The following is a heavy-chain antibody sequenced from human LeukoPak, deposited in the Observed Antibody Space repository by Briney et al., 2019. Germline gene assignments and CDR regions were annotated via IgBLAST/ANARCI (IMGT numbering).Heavy chain of an antibody. Sequence: ASVKVSCKASGYTFTSYDINWVRQATGQGLEWMGWMNPNSGNTGYAQKFQGRVTITRNTSISTVYMELSSLRSEDTAVYYCAAGVSGSYYGDFDYWGQGTLVTVSS. CDR3: AAGVSGSYYGDFDY. J-gene: IGHJ4*02. CDR1: GYTFTSYD. CDR2: MNPNSGNT. D-gene: IGHD1-26*01. V-gene: IGHV1-8*02.